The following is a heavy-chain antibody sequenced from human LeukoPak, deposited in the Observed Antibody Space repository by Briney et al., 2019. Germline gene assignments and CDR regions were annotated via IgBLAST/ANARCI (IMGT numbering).Heavy chain of an antibody. D-gene: IGHD3-22*01. V-gene: IGHV4-34*01. CDR3: AREWCDSSSPYYFDY. J-gene: IGHJ4*02. CDR1: GGSFSGYY. CDR2: INHSGST. Sequence: SETLSLTCAVYGGSFSGYYWSWIRQPAGKGLEWIGEINHSGSTNYDPSLKSRVTISVDTSKNQFSLKLSSVTAADTAVYYCAREWCDSSSPYYFDYWGQGTLVTVSS.